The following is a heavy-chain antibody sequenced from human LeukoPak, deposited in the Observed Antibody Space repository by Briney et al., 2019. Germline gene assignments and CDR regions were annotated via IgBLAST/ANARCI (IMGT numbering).Heavy chain of an antibody. CDR1: GYTFTGYY. V-gene: IGHV1-2*02. J-gene: IGHJ6*02. Sequence: GASVKVSCKASGYTFTGYYMHWVRQAPGQGLEWMGWINPNSGGTNYAQKFQGRVTMTRDTSISTAYMELSRLRSDDTAVYYCAREFSTSSYYYYGMDVWGQGTTVTVSS. D-gene: IGHD2-2*01. CDR2: INPNSGGT. CDR3: AREFSTSSYYYYGMDV.